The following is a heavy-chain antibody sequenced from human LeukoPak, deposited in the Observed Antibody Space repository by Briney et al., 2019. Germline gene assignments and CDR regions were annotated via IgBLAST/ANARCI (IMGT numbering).Heavy chain of an antibody. CDR1: GFTFSSYG. Sequence: GGSLRLSCAASGFTFSSYGMHWVRQAAGKGLEWVAVVWYDGSKKYYADSVKDRFTISRDNSKNTLYVQMNSLRADDTAVYYCAKARSSSGYFFEHWGQGTLVTVSS. CDR2: VWYDGSKK. CDR3: AKARSSSGYFFEH. D-gene: IGHD3-10*01. V-gene: IGHV3-33*06. J-gene: IGHJ4*02.